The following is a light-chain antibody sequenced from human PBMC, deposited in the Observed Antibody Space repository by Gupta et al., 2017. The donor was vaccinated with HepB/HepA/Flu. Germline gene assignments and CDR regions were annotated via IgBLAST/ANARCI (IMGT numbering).Light chain of an antibody. V-gene: IGLV1-44*01. J-gene: IGLJ1*01. CDR3: AAWDDSLNAYV. CDR2: SNN. Sequence: QSVLTQPPSASGTPGQRVTISCYGSSSNIGSNTVNWYQQLPGTAPKVLVYSNNQRPSGVPDRLSGSKSGTLASLAISGLQSEDEADYYCAAWDDSLNAYVFGTGTKVTVL. CDR1: SSNIGSNT.